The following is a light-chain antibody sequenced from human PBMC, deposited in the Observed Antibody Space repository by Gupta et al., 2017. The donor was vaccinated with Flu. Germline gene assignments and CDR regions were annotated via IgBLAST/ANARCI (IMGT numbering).Light chain of an antibody. Sequence: DIVMTQSPESLAVSLGERAAINCKSSQSLLYSSNNKNYLAWYQQKPGQPPKLLISWASTRESGVPGRFSGSGSGTDFTLTISSLQAEDVAVYYCQQDYDTPRTFGQGTKVEI. J-gene: IGKJ1*01. CDR1: QSLLYSSNNKNY. CDR3: QQDYDTPRT. CDR2: WAS. V-gene: IGKV4-1*01.